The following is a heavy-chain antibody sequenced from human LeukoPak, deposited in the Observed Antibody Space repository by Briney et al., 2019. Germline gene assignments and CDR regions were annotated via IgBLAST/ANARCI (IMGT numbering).Heavy chain of an antibody. CDR2: INPNSGGT. Sequence: ASVKVFCKASGYTFTGYYMHWVRQAPGQGLEWMGWINPNSGGTNYAQKFQGRVTMTRDTSISTAYMELSRLRSDDTAVYYCARGLPACSSTSCYLDYWGQGTLVTVSS. J-gene: IGHJ4*02. D-gene: IGHD2-2*01. CDR1: GYTFTGYY. CDR3: ARGLPACSSTSCYLDY. V-gene: IGHV1-2*02.